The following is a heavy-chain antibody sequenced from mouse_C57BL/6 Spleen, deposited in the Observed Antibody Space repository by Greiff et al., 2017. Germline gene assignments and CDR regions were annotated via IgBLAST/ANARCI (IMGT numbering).Heavy chain of an antibody. CDR3: TTGFITVRLDY. Sequence: VQLQQSGAELVKPGASVKLSCKASGFNIKDYYMQWVKQRPEQGLEWIGRIDPADGDTEYAPKFQGKATMTADTSSNTAYLQLSSLTSEDTAVYYCTTGFITVRLDYWGKGTSVTVSS. J-gene: IGHJ4*01. CDR1: GFNIKDYY. V-gene: IGHV14-1*01. CDR2: IDPADGDT. D-gene: IGHD1-1*01.